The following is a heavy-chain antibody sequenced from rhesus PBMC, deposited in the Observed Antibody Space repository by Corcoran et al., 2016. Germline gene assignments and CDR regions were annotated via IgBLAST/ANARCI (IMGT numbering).Heavy chain of an antibody. CDR2: INGYSGST. Sequence: QVQLQESGPGLVKPSETLSLTCAVSGGSFRSYWWNWIRQPPGKGLEGIGEINGYSGSTHSSPSLPSRVTISLDVSKNQFSLGLTAVTAADTAVYYCTSPVRYRFDVWGPGVLVSVSS. J-gene: IGHJ5-1*01. CDR3: TSPVRYRFDV. D-gene: IGHD3-9*01. CDR1: GGSFRSYW. V-gene: IGHV4-80*01.